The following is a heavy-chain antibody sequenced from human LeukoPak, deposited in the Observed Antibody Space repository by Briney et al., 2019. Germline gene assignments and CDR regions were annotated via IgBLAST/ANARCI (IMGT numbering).Heavy chain of an antibody. V-gene: IGHV3-53*01. CDR2: YSGGTT. D-gene: IGHD4-23*01. J-gene: IGHJ3*02. Sequence: YSGGTTYYADSVKGRFTISRDNSKNTLYLQMNSLRAEDTAVYYCARTTVAPGSYDAFDIWGQGTMVTVSS. CDR3: ARTTVAPGSYDAFDI.